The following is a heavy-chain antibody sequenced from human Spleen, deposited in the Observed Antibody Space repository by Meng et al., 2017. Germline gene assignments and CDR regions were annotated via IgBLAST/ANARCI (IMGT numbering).Heavy chain of an antibody. CDR1: GCTFTAYI. Sequence: QVQVVQSGAEVKKPGASVKVSCKASGCTFTAYIIHWVRQAPGQRLEWLGWIYAGSGNTKYSEKFQGRVTITRDTSASTAYMELSSLRSEDTAVYYCGRSNDIHCFDPWGQGTLVTVSS. D-gene: IGHD2-8*01. V-gene: IGHV1-3*01. CDR2: IYAGSGNT. J-gene: IGHJ5*02. CDR3: GRSNDIHCFDP.